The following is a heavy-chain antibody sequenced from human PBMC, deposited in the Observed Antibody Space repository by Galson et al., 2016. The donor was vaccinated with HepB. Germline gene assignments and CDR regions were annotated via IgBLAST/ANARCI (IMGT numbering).Heavy chain of an antibody. D-gene: IGHD3-3*01. V-gene: IGHV3-23*01. CDR2: ISGSGGGGNT. J-gene: IGHJ1*01. Sequence: SLRLSCAASGFTFSSYAMHWVRQAPGKGLEWISVISGSGGGGNTDYADSVRGRFTISRENSKNTLFLQMNSLRAEDTAVYYCARDRLRSMEWPEDFHHWGQGTLVTVSS. CDR3: ARDRLRSMEWPEDFHH. CDR1: GFTFSSYA.